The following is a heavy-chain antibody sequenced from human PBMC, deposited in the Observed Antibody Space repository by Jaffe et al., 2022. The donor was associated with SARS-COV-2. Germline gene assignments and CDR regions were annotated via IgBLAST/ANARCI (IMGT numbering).Heavy chain of an antibody. V-gene: IGHV3-9*01. CDR3: AKSSLYDSSGYYSLFYGMDV. CDR2: ISWNSGSI. D-gene: IGHD3-22*01. Sequence: EVQLVESGGGLVQPGRSLRLSCAASGFTFDDYAMHWVRQAPGKGLEWVSGISWNSGSIGYADSVKGRFTISRDNAKNSLYLQMNSLRAEDTALYYCAKSSLYDSSGYYSLFYGMDVWGQGTTVTVSS. J-gene: IGHJ6*02. CDR1: GFTFDDYA.